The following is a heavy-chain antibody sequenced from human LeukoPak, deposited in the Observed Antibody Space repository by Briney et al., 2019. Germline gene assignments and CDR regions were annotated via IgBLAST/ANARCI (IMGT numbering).Heavy chain of an antibody. J-gene: IGHJ4*02. CDR2: SSGSGSTR. CDR1: GFTFSNYG. Sequence: GRSLRLSCAASGFTFSNYGMHWVRQAPGKGLEWVSYSSGSGSTRYYADSVKGRFTISRDNGRNSLYLQMNSLRLEDTAVYYCARLDTGTTYFDYWGQGTLVTVSS. CDR3: ARLDTGTTYFDY. V-gene: IGHV3-48*04. D-gene: IGHD5-18*01.